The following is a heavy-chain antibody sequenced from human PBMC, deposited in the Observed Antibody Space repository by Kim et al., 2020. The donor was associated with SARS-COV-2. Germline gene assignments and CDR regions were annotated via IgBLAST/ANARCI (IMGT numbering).Heavy chain of an antibody. V-gene: IGHV1-46*01. CDR3: ARDRHHYGSGYYFDY. J-gene: IGHJ4*02. D-gene: IGHD3-10*01. Sequence: KFQGRVTMTRDTSTSTVYMELSSLRSEDTAVYYCARDRHHYGSGYYFDYWGQGTLVTVSS.